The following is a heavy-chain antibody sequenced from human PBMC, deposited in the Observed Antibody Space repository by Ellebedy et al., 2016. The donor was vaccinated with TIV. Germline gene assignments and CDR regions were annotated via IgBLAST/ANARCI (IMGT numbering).Heavy chain of an antibody. D-gene: IGHD4-17*01. Sequence: SETLSLTCTVSGGSISSYYWSWIRQPPGTGLEWIGYFYYSGSTNYNPSLKSRVTISVDTSKNQFSLKLSSVTAADTAVYYCASYTVTTRVLNYWGQGTLVTVSS. CDR1: GGSISSYY. CDR2: FYYSGST. V-gene: IGHV4-59*01. CDR3: ASYTVTTRVLNY. J-gene: IGHJ4*02.